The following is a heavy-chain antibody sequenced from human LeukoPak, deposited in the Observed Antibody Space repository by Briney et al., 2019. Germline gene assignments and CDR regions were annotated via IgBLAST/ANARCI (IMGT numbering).Heavy chain of an antibody. J-gene: IGHJ6*03. D-gene: IGHD2-15*01. V-gene: IGHV1-2*06. CDR1: GYTFTGYY. CDR3: ARGYCSGGSCYSYVYNYYYYMDV. Sequence: ASVKVSCKASGYTFTGYYMHWVRQPPGQGLEWMGRINPNSDGKNYAQKFLGRVTMTRNTSISTAYMDLSRLRSDDTAVYYCARGYCSGGSCYSYVYNYYYYMDVWGKGTTVTVSS. CDR2: INPNSDGK.